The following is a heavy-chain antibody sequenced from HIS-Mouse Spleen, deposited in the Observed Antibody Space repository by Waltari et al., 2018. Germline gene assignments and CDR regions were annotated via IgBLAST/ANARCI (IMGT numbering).Heavy chain of an antibody. CDR2: IYYSGGT. J-gene: IGHJ2*01. CDR1: GGSISSGGYY. D-gene: IGHD3-16*01. Sequence: QVQLQESGPGLVKPSQTLSLTCTVSGGSISSGGYYWSWIRQHPGKGLEWIGYIYYSGGTYYNPSLKSRVTISVDTSKHQFSLTLSSVTAADTAVYYCARAPIRGYWYFDLWGRGTLVTVSS. CDR3: ARAPIRGYWYFDL. V-gene: IGHV4-31*03.